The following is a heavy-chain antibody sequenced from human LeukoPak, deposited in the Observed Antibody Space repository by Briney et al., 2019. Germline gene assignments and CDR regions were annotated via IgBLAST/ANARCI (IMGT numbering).Heavy chain of an antibody. CDR3: AKDQYITMVRGVILRAFDI. CDR2: ISGSGGST. V-gene: IGHV3-23*01. J-gene: IGHJ3*02. Sequence: ASETLSLTCAVYGGSFSGYYWSWVRQAPGKGLEWVSAISGSGGSTYYADSVKGRFTISRDNSKNTLYLQMNSLRAEDTAVYYCAKDQYITMVRGVILRAFDIWGQGTMVTVSS. CDR1: GGSFSGYY. D-gene: IGHD3-10*01.